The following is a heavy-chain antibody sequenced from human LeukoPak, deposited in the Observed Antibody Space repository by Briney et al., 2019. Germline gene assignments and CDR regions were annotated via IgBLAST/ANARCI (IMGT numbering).Heavy chain of an antibody. J-gene: IGHJ4*02. Sequence: ASVKVSCKASGYTFTNYDINWVRQATGQGLEWMGWMNPNSGNTGYAQKFQGRVALTRNTSIGTAYMELSSLRSEDTAVYYCARGLTYCSSTSCYTLDYWGQGTLVTVSS. D-gene: IGHD2-2*02. V-gene: IGHV1-8*01. CDR2: MNPNSGNT. CDR1: GYTFTNYD. CDR3: ARGLTYCSSTSCYTLDY.